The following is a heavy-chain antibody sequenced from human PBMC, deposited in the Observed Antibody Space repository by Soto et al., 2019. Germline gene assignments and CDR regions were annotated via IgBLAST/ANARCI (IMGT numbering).Heavy chain of an antibody. J-gene: IGHJ4*02. CDR1: GYTFTSYD. CDR2: MNPNTGNS. D-gene: IGHD1-1*01. Sequence: QVQLVQSGAEVRKPGASVKVSCEASGYTFTSYDIYWVRQATGQGLEWMGWMNPNTGNSGYAQKFQGRVTMTSDTSKSTAHMEVSSLRSEDTAVYYCARRAETNGWNGFGADNYYFDFWGQGTLVTVSS. V-gene: IGHV1-8*01. CDR3: ARRAETNGWNGFGADNYYFDF.